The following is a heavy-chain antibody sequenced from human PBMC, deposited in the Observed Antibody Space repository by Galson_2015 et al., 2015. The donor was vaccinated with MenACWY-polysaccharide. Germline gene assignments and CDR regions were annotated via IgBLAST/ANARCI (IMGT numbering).Heavy chain of an antibody. CDR1: GFTFSSYG. V-gene: IGHV3-33*03. Sequence: SLRLSCAASGFTFSSYGMHWVRQAPGKGLEWVAVIWYDGSKKYYADSVKGRFTVSRDNSKKTLYLQMHSLRVEDTAVYYCARSPSATYYFDYWGQGTLVTVSS. CDR3: ARSPSATYYFDY. CDR2: IWYDGSKK. J-gene: IGHJ4*02. D-gene: IGHD1-26*01.